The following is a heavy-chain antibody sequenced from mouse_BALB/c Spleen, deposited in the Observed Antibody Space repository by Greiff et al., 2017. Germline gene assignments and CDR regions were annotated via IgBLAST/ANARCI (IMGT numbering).Heavy chain of an antibody. V-gene: IGHV10-1*02. Sequence: EVHLVESGGGLVQPKGSLKLSCAASGFTFNTYAMNWVRQAPGKGLEWVARIRSKSNNYATYYADSVKDRFTISRDDSQSMLYLQMNNLKTEDTAMYYCVRPRYGNAFDYWGQGTTLTVSS. D-gene: IGHD2-10*02. J-gene: IGHJ2*01. CDR1: GFTFNTYA. CDR3: VRPRYGNAFDY. CDR2: IRSKSNNYAT.